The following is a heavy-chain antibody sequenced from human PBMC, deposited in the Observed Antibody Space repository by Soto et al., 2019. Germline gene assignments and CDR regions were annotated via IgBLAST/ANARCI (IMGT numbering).Heavy chain of an antibody. CDR3: AIDLFRESGLDRCDP. Sequence: QVQLVQSGAEVKKPGASVQVSCKASGYTFTSYGISWVRPAPGQGLAWLGCISAYHGNTNYAQKLQGRVTMTTDTSTCTAYMELRSLRSDDTAVYYCAIDLFRESGLDRCDPWGQGTLVTVSS. J-gene: IGHJ5*02. V-gene: IGHV1-18*01. CDR1: GYTFTSYG. CDR2: ISAYHGNT. D-gene: IGHD3-10*01.